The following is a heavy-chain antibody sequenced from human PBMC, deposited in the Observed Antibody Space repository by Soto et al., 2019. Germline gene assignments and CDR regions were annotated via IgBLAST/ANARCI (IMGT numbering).Heavy chain of an antibody. V-gene: IGHV3-73*01. J-gene: IGHJ5*02. CDR1: GYTFSGSA. CDR3: TSRYCSSASCHT. D-gene: IGHD2-2*01. CDR2: IRGKANSYET. Sequence: EVQLVESGGGLVQPGGSLKLSCVASGYTFSGSAFHWVRQASGKGLEWVGRIRGKANSYETAYAESVKGRFTISRDDSKNTAFLQMNSLQTEDTAVYYCTSRYCSSASCHTWGQGTRVTVSS.